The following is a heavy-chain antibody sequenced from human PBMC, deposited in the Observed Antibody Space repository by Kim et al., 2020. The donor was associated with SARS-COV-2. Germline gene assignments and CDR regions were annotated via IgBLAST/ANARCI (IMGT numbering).Heavy chain of an antibody. CDR1: GGSFSGYY. CDR2: INHSGST. V-gene: IGHV4-34*01. J-gene: IGHJ6*02. Sequence: SETLSLTCAVYGGSFSGYYWSWIRQPPGKGLEWIGEINHSGSTNYNPSLKSRVTISVDTSKNQFSLKLSSVTAADTAVYYCASFRPAAQYYYYYYGMDVWGQGTTVTVSS. CDR3: ASFRPAAQYYYYYYGMDV. D-gene: IGHD2-2*01.